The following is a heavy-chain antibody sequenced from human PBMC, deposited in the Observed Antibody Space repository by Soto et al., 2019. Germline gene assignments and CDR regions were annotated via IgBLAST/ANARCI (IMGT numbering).Heavy chain of an antibody. CDR1: GYTFTSYA. CDR2: INAGNGHT. J-gene: IGHJ3*01. CDR3: ARDFAGGLNDAFDL. V-gene: IGHV1-3*01. Sequence: QVQLVQSGAELKKPGASVKVSCKASGYTFTSYALHWVRQAPGQRLEWMGWINAGNGHTKYSREFCDRLTVTVHTSASTAYMELRSLKSADTAVFYCARDFAGGLNDAFDLWGQGTMVTVSS. D-gene: IGHD5-12*01.